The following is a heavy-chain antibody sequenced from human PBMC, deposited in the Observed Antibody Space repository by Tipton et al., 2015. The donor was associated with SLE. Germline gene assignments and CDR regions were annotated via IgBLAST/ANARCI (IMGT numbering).Heavy chain of an antibody. CDR2: IYYSGST. J-gene: IGHJ6*02. D-gene: IGHD3-10*01. Sequence: TLSLTCTVSGDSISSYYWSWIRQPPGKGLEWIGYIYYSGSTNYNPSLKSRVTISVDTSKNQFSLKLSSVTAADTAVYYCARDFGMGFRELLAMDVWGQGTTVTVSS. CDR3: ARDFGMGFRELLAMDV. V-gene: IGHV4-59*01. CDR1: GDSISSYY.